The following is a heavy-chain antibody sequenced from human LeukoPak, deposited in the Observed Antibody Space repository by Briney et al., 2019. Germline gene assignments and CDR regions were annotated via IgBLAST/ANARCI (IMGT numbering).Heavy chain of an antibody. V-gene: IGHV4-39*07. CDR2: IYYSGST. CDR1: GGSISSSSYY. Sequence: PSETLSLTCTVSGGSISSSSYYWGWIRQPPGKGLEWIGSIYYSGSTYYNPSLKSRVTMSVDTSKNQFSLKLSSVTAADTAVYYCARERSHSYDSSGYYEGGFDYWGQGTLVTVSS. CDR3: ARERSHSYDSSGYYEGGFDY. J-gene: IGHJ4*02. D-gene: IGHD3-22*01.